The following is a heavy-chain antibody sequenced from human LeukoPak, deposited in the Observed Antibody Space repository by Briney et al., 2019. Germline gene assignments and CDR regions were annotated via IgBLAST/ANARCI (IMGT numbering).Heavy chain of an antibody. Sequence: SETLSLTCTVSGGSISSYYWSWIRQPPGKGLEWIGYIYYSGSTNYNPSLKSRVTISVDTSKNQFSLKMSSVTAADTAVYYCARAVSYQLGIIDYWGQGTLVTVSS. J-gene: IGHJ4*02. CDR1: GGSISSYY. CDR3: ARAVSYQLGIIDY. CDR2: IYYSGST. V-gene: IGHV4-59*01. D-gene: IGHD7-27*01.